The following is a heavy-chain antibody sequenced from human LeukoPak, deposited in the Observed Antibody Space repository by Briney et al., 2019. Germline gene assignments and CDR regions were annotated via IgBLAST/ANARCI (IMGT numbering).Heavy chain of an antibody. V-gene: IGHV3-11*05. Sequence: GGSLRLSCAASGFTFRDYYMTWIRQAPGKGREWVSYISTVTTYPNYADSVKGRFTISRDNAKNSLYLQMNSLRVEDTAVYYCARVYGSGSYYYWGQGTLVTVSS. CDR2: ISTVTTYP. D-gene: IGHD3-10*01. CDR1: GFTFRDYY. CDR3: ARVYGSGSYYY. J-gene: IGHJ4*02.